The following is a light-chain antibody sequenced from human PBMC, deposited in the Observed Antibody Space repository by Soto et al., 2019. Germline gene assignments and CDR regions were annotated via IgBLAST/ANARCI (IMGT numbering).Light chain of an antibody. CDR2: KAS. J-gene: IGKJ1*01. V-gene: IGKV1-5*03. Sequence: DIQMTQSPSTLSASVGDRATITCRASESIDSWLAWHQQKPGRAPKLLISKASSLESGVPSRFSGSGFGTEFTLTISSLQPDDFATYYCQQYNSYRAFGQGTKWIS. CDR3: QQYNSYRA. CDR1: ESIDSW.